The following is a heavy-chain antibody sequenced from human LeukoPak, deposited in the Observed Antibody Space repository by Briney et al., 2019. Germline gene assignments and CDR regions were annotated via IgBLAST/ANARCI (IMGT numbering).Heavy chain of an antibody. V-gene: IGHV1-2*02. D-gene: IGHD4-17*01. CDR1: GYTFTGYY. J-gene: IGHJ6*02. CDR3: ASDTVTYYYYGMDV. CDR2: ISPNSGGT. Sequence: ASVKVSCKASGYTFTGYYMHWVRQAPGQGLEWMGWISPNSGGTNYAQKFQGRVTMTRDTSISTAYMELSRLRSDDTAVYYCASDTVTYYYYGMDVWGQGTTVTVSS.